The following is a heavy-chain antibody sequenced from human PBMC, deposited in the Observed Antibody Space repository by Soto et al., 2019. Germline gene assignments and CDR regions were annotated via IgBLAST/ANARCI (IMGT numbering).Heavy chain of an antibody. J-gene: IGHJ4*02. CDR2: ISYDGSNK. D-gene: IGHD3-10*01. CDR1: GFTFSSYA. CDR3: ARDPEFFKRGYYFDY. Sequence: GGSLRLSCAASGFTFSSYAMHWVRQAPGKGLEWVAVISYDGSNKYYADSVKGRFTISRDNSKNMLYLQMNSLRAEDTAVYYCARDPEFFKRGYYFDYWGQGTLVTVSS. V-gene: IGHV3-30-3*01.